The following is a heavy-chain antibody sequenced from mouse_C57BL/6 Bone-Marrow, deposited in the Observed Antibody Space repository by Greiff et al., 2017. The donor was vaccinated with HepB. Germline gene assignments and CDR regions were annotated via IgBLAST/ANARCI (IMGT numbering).Heavy chain of an antibody. CDR1: GFTFSDYG. V-gene: IGHV5-17*01. CDR3: ASSNWSYAMDY. D-gene: IGHD4-1*01. Sequence: EVKLVESGGGLVKPGGSLKLSCAASGFTFSDYGMHWVRQAPEKGLEWVAYISSGSSTIYYADTVKGRFTISRDNAKNTLCLQMTSLRSEDTAMYYCASSNWSYAMDYWGQGTSVTVSS. CDR2: ISSGSSTI. J-gene: IGHJ4*01.